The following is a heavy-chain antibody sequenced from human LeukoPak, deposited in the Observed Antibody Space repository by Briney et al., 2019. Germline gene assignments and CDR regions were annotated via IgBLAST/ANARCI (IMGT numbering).Heavy chain of an antibody. Sequence: EASVKVSCKASGGTFSSYAISWVRQAPGQGLEWMGGIIPIFGTANYAQKFQGRVTITADESTSTAYMELSSLRSEDTAVYYCARGANGSYSFDYWGQGTLVTVSS. D-gene: IGHD1-26*01. CDR2: IIPIFGTA. V-gene: IGHV1-69*13. CDR1: GGTFSSYA. CDR3: ARGANGSYSFDY. J-gene: IGHJ4*02.